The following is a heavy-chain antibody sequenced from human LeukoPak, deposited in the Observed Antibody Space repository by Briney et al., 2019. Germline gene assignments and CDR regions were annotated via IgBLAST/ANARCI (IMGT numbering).Heavy chain of an antibody. CDR3: AKDLLRYDILTGPVNWFDP. J-gene: IGHJ5*02. CDR1: GFTFSSYG. V-gene: IGHV3-30*18. Sequence: GGSLRLSCAASGFTFSSYGMHWARQAPGKGLEWVAVISYDGSNKYYADSVKGRFTISRDNSKNTLYLQMNSLRAEDTAVYYCAKDLLRYDILTGPVNWFDPWGQGTLVTVSS. CDR2: ISYDGSNK. D-gene: IGHD3-9*01.